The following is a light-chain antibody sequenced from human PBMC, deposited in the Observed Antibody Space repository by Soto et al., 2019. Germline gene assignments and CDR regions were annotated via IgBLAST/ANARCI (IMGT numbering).Light chain of an antibody. Sequence: QLVLTQPPSASASLGPSVTLTCTLSSGYSNDKFDGYQQRPGKGPRFVMLVGTGGIVGSKVDGIPARFSVLCSGLNRYMTIKNTKEGDEGDYHGGAYHGSGSNCVARGVFGGGTKLTVL. CDR1: SGYSNDK. V-gene: IGLV9-49*01. CDR2: VGTGGIVG. J-gene: IGLJ3*02. CDR3: GAYHGSGSNCVARGV.